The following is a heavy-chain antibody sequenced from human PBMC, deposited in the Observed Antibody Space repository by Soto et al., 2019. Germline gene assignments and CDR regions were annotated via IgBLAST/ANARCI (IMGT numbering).Heavy chain of an antibody. J-gene: IGHJ4*02. CDR1: GYTFTSYD. CDR2: MNPNSGNT. V-gene: IGHV1-8*01. Sequence: QVQLVQSGAEVKKPGASVKVSCKASGYTFTSYDINWVRQATGQGLEWMGWMNPNSGNTGYAQKFQGRVTMTRNTSISTAYMELSSLRSEDTAVYYCGISIAVAGTRDYWGQGTLVTVSS. D-gene: IGHD6-19*01. CDR3: GISIAVAGTRDY.